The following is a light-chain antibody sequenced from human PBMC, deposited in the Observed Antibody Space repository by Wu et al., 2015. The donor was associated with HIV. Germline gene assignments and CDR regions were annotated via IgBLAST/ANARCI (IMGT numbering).Light chain of an antibody. V-gene: IGKV3-20*01. CDR2: GTS. Sequence: EIVLTQSPGTLSLSPGESATLSCRASQSVSSSYLAWFQQKPGQAPRLLIYGTSSRATGIPDRFSGSGSGTDFTLTISRLEPEDFAVYYCQQYAISPWTFGQGTKVEI. CDR1: QSVSSSY. CDR3: QQYAISPWT. J-gene: IGKJ1*01.